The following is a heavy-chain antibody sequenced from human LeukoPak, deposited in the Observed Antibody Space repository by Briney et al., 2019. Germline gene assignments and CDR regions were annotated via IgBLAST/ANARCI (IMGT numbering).Heavy chain of an antibody. CDR1: GFTFSDHY. V-gene: IGHV3-11*04. CDR3: ARRGPSGYRYMDV. Sequence: GGSLRLSCAASGFTFSDHYMNWIRQAPGKGLEWVSYISSSGSTIYYADSVKGRFTISRDNAKNSLYLQMNSLRAEDTAVYYCARRGPSGYRYMDVWGKGTTVTVSS. CDR2: ISSSGSTI. D-gene: IGHD5-18*01. J-gene: IGHJ6*03.